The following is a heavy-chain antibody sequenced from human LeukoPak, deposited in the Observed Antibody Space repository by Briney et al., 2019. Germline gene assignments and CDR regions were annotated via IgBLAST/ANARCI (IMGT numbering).Heavy chain of an antibody. CDR1: GFTFSSYA. CDR2: ISSNGGST. V-gene: IGHV3-64*04. Sequence: GGSLRLSCSASGFTFSSYAMHWVRQAPGKGLEYVSAISSNGGSTYYADSVKGRFTISRDNSKNTLYLQMNSLRAEDTAVYYCAKDHRPIFHYYGMDVWGQGTTVTVSS. D-gene: IGHD3-3*01. J-gene: IGHJ6*02. CDR3: AKDHRPIFHYYGMDV.